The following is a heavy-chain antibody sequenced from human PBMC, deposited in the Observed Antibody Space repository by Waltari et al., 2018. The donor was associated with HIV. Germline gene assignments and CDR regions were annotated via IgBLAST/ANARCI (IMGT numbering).Heavy chain of an antibody. J-gene: IGHJ4*02. Sequence: QLQLQESGPGLVKPSETLSLTCTVSGGSISSSSYYWGWIRQPPGKGLEWIGSIYYSGSTYYNPSLKSRVTISVDTSKNQFSLKLSSVTAADTAVYYCARTTVAADFDYWGQGTLVTVSS. D-gene: IGHD6-19*01. CDR3: ARTTVAADFDY. V-gene: IGHV4-39*07. CDR1: GGSISSSSYY. CDR2: IYYSGST.